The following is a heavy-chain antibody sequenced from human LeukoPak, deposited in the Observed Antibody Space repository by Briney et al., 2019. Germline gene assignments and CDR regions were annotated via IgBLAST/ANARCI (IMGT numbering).Heavy chain of an antibody. J-gene: IGHJ4*02. Sequence: GGSLRLSCAASGFSFSSYAMSWVRQAPGKGLEWVSTITSGDDGTYYADSVKGRFTISRENSKSTLYLQMNSLRAEDTTVYYCAKDRWSGFSAFEYWGRGTLVTASS. CDR2: ITSGDDGT. D-gene: IGHD3-3*01. CDR3: AKDRWSGFSAFEY. V-gene: IGHV3-23*01. CDR1: GFSFSSYA.